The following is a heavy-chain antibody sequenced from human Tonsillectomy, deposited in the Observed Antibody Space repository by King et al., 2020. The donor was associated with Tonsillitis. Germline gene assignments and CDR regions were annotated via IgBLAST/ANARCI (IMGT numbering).Heavy chain of an antibody. V-gene: IGHV3-73*02. CDR2: IRSKPNRYAT. Sequence: VQLVESGGGLVQPGGSLKLSCAASGFRFSGSAMHWVRQTSGKGLEWVGRIRSKPNRYATAYAASVTGRFTISRDDSKDTAYLQMNSLKTEDTAVYYCTRLAAPEYGDYGDYWGQGTLVTVSS. CDR3: TRLAAPEYGDYGDY. CDR1: GFRFSGSA. D-gene: IGHD4-17*01. J-gene: IGHJ4*02.